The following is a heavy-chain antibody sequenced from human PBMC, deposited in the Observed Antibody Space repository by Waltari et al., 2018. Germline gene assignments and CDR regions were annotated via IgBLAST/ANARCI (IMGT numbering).Heavy chain of an antibody. CDR3: ARQGYCSSTTCSASFDY. CDR1: GGSFSSSSYY. Sequence: QLQLQESGPGLVKPSETLSLTCTVSGGSFSSSSYYWGWIRQPPGKGLEWIGSIYYTGSPYYNPSLKSRVTISIDTSKNHFSLKLNSVTAADTAVYYCARQGYCSSTTCSASFDYWGQGTLVTVSS. D-gene: IGHD2-2*01. CDR2: IYYTGSP. J-gene: IGHJ4*02. V-gene: IGHV4-39*01.